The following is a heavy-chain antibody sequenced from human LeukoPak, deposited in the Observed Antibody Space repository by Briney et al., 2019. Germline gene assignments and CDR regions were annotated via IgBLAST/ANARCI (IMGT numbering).Heavy chain of an antibody. CDR2: INPSGGST. CDR3: ARAPGRGYYDSSGSDY. J-gene: IGHJ4*02. Sequence: GASAKVSCKASGYTFTSYYMHWVRQAPGQGLEWMGIINPSGGSTSYAQKFQGRVTMTRDMSTSTVYMELSSLRSEDTAVYYCARAPGRGYYDSSGSDYWGQGTLVTVSS. CDR1: GYTFTSYY. D-gene: IGHD3-22*01. V-gene: IGHV1-46*01.